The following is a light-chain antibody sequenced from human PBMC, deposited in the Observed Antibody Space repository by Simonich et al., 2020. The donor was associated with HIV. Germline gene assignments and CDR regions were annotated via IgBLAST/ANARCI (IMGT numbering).Light chain of an antibody. V-gene: IGKV3-15*01. Sequence: DIVMTQSPATLSVSPGEGVTLSCRASQSVSSSLSWYQQKPGQAPRLLIYGASTRATGIPARFSGSGAGTEFTLTINSMQSEDFAVYYCQQYNDWPPWTFGQGTKVEIK. CDR1: QSVSSS. J-gene: IGKJ1*01. CDR3: QQYNDWPPWT. CDR2: GAS.